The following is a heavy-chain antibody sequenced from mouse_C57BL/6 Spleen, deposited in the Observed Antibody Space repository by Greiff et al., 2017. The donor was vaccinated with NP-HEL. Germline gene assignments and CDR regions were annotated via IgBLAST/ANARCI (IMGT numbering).Heavy chain of an antibody. D-gene: IGHD1-1*01. CDR3: AREAYGSSSWFAY. Sequence: QVQLKQPGAELVKPGASVKMSCKASGYTFTSYWITWVKQRPGQGLEWIGDIYPGSGSTNYNEKFKSKATLTVDTSSSTAYMQLSSLTSEDSAVYYCAREAYGSSSWFAYWGQGTLVTVSA. J-gene: IGHJ3*01. V-gene: IGHV1-55*01. CDR1: GYTFTSYW. CDR2: IYPGSGST.